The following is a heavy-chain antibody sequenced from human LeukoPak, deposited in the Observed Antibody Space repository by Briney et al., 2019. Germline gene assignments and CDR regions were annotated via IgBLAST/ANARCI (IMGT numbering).Heavy chain of an antibody. Sequence: SETLSLTCAVSGGSISTYYWSWIRQPPGKGLEWIGYINYSGSTKYNPSLKSRVTISVDKSKNQFSLKVNSVTAADTAVYYCARASPYDNWSGSWFDPWGQGTLVTVSS. CDR3: ARASPYDNWSGSWFDP. J-gene: IGHJ5*02. V-gene: IGHV4-59*01. CDR2: INYSGST. CDR1: GGSISTYY. D-gene: IGHD3-3*01.